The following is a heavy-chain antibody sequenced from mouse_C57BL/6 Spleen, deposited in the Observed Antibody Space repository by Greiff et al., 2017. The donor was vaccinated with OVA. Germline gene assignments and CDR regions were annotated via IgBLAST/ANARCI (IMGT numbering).Heavy chain of an antibody. D-gene: IGHD1-1*01. J-gene: IGHJ4*01. CDR2: INPNYGTT. Sequence: EVQLQQSGPELVKPGASVKISCKASGYSFTDYNMNWVKQSNGKSLEWIGVINPNYGTTSYNQQFKGKATLTVDQSSSTAYMQLNSLTSEDSAVYYCASITTVVADYYAMDYWGQGTSVTVSS. CDR3: ASITTVVADYYAMDY. CDR1: GYSFTDYN. V-gene: IGHV1-39*01.